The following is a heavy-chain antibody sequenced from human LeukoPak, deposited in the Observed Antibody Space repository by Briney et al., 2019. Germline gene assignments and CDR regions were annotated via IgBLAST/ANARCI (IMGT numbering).Heavy chain of an antibody. CDR1: EFTFSNYW. D-gene: IGHD6-19*01. J-gene: IGHJ4*02. CDR3: ATTVPGYPDDYFDY. Sequence: RGGSLRLSCAASEFTFSNYWMSWVRQAPGKGLERVAHTNQDGSKNYYVDSLKGRFTISRDNAKNSLYLQMNSLRAEDTAVYYCATTVPGYPDDYFDYWGQGTLVTVSS. CDR2: TNQDGSKN. V-gene: IGHV3-7*01.